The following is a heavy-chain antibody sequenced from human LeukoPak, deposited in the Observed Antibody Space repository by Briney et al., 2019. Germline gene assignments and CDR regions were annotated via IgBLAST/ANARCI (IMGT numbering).Heavy chain of an antibody. CDR3: AREVWEADAFDI. J-gene: IGHJ3*02. CDR1: GGSISSYY. V-gene: IGHV4-4*07. Sequence: PSETLSLTCTVSGGSISSYYWSWIRQPAGKGLDWIGRFYADGSTHYNPSLKSRVTMSIDTSKNQFSLKLTFVTAADTAVYYCAREVWEADAFDIWGQGTVVTVSS. CDR2: FYADGST. D-gene: IGHD3-16*01.